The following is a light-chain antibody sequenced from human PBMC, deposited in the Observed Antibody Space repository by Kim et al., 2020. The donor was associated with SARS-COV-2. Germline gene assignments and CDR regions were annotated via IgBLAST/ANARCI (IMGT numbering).Light chain of an antibody. CDR2: EDN. J-gene: IGLJ3*02. CDR3: QSYDSSNRHWV. CDR1: SGSIASNY. Sequence: NFMLTQPHSVSESPGKTVTISCTRSSGSIASNYVQWYQQRPGSAPTTVIYEDNQRPSGVPDRFSGSIDSSSNSASLTISGLKTKDEADYYCQSYDSSNRHWVFGGGTQLTVL. V-gene: IGLV6-57*04.